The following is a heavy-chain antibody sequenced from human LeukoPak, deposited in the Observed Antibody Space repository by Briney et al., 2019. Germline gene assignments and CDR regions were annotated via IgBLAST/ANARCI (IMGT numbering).Heavy chain of an antibody. CDR3: SRDLTA. V-gene: IGHV3-74*01. CDR1: GFTFTNYW. CDR2: INSDGTTT. J-gene: IGHJ3*01. Sequence: PGGSLRLSCAASGFTFTNYWMHWVRRAPGKGLVWVSRINSDGTTTTYADFVKGRFTISRDNAKNTLYLQMNSLRAEDTAVYYCSRDLTAWGQGIMVTVSS.